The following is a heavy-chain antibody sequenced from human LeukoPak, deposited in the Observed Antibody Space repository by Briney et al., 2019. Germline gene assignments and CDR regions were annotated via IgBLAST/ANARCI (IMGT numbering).Heavy chain of an antibody. CDR1: GGSISSSTHY. V-gene: IGHV4-39*01. Sequence: SETLSLTCTVSGGSISSSTHYWVWIRQSPGKGLEWIGNFYSSGSTYYNPSLKSRVTISVDTSKNQFSLKLTSVTAADTAVYYCVRHFDYCGQGTLVTVSS. CDR2: FYSSGST. CDR3: VRHFDY. J-gene: IGHJ4*02.